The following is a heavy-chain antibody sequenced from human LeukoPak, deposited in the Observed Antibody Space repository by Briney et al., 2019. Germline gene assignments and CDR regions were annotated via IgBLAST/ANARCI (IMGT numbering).Heavy chain of an antibody. Sequence: SETLSLTCTVSGGSISSYYWSWIRQPPGKGLEWIGYIYYSGSTNYNPSLKSRVTISVDTSKNQFSLKLSSVTAADTAVYYCARSVYGGAFDIWGQGTLVTVSS. J-gene: IGHJ4*02. CDR3: ARSVYGGAFDI. CDR2: IYYSGST. V-gene: IGHV4-59*01. CDR1: GGSISSYY. D-gene: IGHD3-9*01.